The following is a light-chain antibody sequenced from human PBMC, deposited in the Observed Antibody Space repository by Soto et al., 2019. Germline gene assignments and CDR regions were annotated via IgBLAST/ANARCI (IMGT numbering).Light chain of an antibody. V-gene: IGLV3-21*02. Sequence: SYELTQAHSVSVAPGPKARITCGGNNIAIKSVHWYQQKPGQAPVLVVYDDGNRPSGIPERFSGSNSGNTATLTITRVEAGDEADYHCQVWDSSSDHRVVFGGGTKLTVL. J-gene: IGLJ2*01. CDR1: NIAIKS. CDR2: DDG. CDR3: QVWDSSSDHRVV.